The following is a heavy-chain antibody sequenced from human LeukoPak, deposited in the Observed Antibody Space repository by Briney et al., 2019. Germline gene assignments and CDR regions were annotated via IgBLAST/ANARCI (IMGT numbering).Heavy chain of an antibody. V-gene: IGHV3-21*01. CDR3: ARYCSSISCSSYYYYYMDV. D-gene: IGHD2-2*01. Sequence: ERVSSISSSSSYIYYADSVKGRFTISRDNAKNSLYPQMNSLRTEDTAVYYCARYCSSISCSSYYYYYMDVWGKGTTVTVSS. CDR2: ISSSSSYI. J-gene: IGHJ6*03.